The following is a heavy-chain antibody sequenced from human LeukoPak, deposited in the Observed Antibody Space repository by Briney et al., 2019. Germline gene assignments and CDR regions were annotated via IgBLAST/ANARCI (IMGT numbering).Heavy chain of an antibody. CDR3: ARVPHDYGDYYYYYGMDV. Sequence: PSETLSLTWTVSGVSISCYYWSWIRQPPGKGLDWMGYIYYSGSTNYNPSLKSRVTISVDTSKHQFSLKLSSVTAADTAVYYCARVPHDYGDYYYYYGMDVWGQGTTVTVSS. CDR2: IYYSGST. J-gene: IGHJ6*02. CDR1: GVSISCYY. D-gene: IGHD4-17*01. V-gene: IGHV4-59*01.